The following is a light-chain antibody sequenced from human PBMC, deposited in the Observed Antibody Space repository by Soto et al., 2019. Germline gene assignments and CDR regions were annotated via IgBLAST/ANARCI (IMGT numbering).Light chain of an antibody. Sequence: QSVLTQPPSVSGAPGQRITISCAGTSSNIGAGYGVHWYQQLPGRDPKLLIHNYVNRPSGVPDRFSGSKSGTSASLAITGRQGEDEGDYYCQSYDSNLRGSLFGVWNKLTVL. CDR3: QSYDSNLRGSL. CDR2: NYV. CDR1: SSNIGAGYG. J-gene: IGLJ2*01. V-gene: IGLV1-40*01.